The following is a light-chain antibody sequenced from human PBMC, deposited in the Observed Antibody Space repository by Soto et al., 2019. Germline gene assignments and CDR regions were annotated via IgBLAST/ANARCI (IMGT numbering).Light chain of an antibody. CDR2: GAS. V-gene: IGKV3-20*01. J-gene: IGKJ5*01. Sequence: EVVMTQSPVNLSVSPGERATLSCRASQSFSSSYLAWYQQKPGQAPRLLIYGASIRATGIPDRFSGSGSGTDFTLTISRLEPEDFAVYYCQQYHTSPITFGQGTRLEIK. CDR1: QSFSSSY. CDR3: QQYHTSPIT.